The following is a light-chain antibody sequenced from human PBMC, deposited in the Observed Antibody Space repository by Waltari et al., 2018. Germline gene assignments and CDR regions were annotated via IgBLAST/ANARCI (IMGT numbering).Light chain of an antibody. Sequence: EIVLTQSPGSLSSSPVERVTLSCRASQNVSRALAWYQQKPGQAPRLLIFGASNRATGIPDRFSGSGSETDFSLTISRLEPEDFAVYYCQHYVRLPATFGRGTKVEIK. J-gene: IGKJ1*01. V-gene: IGKV3-20*01. CDR2: GAS. CDR1: QNVSRA. CDR3: QHYVRLPAT.